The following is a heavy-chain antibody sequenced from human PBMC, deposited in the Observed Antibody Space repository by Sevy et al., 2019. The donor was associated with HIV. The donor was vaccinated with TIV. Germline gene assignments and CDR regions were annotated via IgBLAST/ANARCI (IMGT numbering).Heavy chain of an antibody. D-gene: IGHD5-18*01. CDR3: AKDRRRGYSFGLDS. J-gene: IGHJ5*01. Sequence: GGSLRLSWVGSGFPFGSHSMHWVRQAPGKGLEWVAVISYDGDNKYYADSVKGRFTISRDNSKNTLFLQMNSLRGDDTAVYYCAKDRRRGYSFGLDSWGQGTLVTVSS. CDR2: ISYDGDNK. V-gene: IGHV3-30*18. CDR1: GFPFGSHS.